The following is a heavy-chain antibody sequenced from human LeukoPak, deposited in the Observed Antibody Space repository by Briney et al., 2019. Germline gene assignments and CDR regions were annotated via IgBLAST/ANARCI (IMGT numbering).Heavy chain of an antibody. CDR2: VYQSGTT. D-gene: IGHD2-8*01. V-gene: IGHV4-38-2*02. CDR1: GFSISSGHY. Sequence: PSETLALTCTVSGFSISSGHYWGWVRQPPGAGLEWIGNVYQSGTTYYNPSLKSRVTTSVDMSKNQFSLRLRPVTAADTAVYYCARIFIRNGHSSYFDCWDQGTLVTVSS. CDR3: ARIFIRNGHSSYFDC. J-gene: IGHJ4*02.